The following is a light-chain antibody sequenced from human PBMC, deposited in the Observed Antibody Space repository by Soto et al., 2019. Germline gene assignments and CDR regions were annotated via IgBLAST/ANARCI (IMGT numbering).Light chain of an antibody. CDR3: HQYNSYPRA. CDR2: KAS. V-gene: IGKV1-5*03. Sequence: DIQMTQSPSVLSASVGDRVTITCRASQSISSWLAWYQQKPGKAPKLLIYKASSLESGVPSSFSGSGSGTKFPLPISSLQPDDFPTSSSHQYNSYPRASGQGTKV. J-gene: IGKJ1*01. CDR1: QSISSW.